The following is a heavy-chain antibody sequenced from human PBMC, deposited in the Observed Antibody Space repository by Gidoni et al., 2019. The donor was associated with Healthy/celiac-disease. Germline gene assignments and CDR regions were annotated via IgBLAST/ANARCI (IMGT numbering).Heavy chain of an antibody. CDR3: AREAQYCSSTSCYYYYYYGMDV. CDR1: GFTSSSYG. Sequence: QVQLVESGGGVGQPGRSLRLSCAASGFTSSSYGLHWVRQAPGKGLEWVAVIGYDGSNKYYADSVKGRFTISRDNSKNTLYLQMNSLRAEDTAVYYCAREAQYCSSTSCYYYYYYGMDVWGQGTTVTVSS. D-gene: IGHD2-2*01. CDR2: IGYDGSNK. V-gene: IGHV3-33*01. J-gene: IGHJ6*02.